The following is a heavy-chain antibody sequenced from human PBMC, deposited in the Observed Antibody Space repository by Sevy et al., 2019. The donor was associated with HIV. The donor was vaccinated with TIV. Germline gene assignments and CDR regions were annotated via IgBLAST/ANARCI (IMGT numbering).Heavy chain of an antibody. D-gene: IGHD6-19*01. CDR1: GFTFSSYW. V-gene: IGHV3-7*03. CDR2: IKQDGSEK. CDR3: ARDCSSGCTDY. J-gene: IGHJ4*02. Sequence: GGSLRLSCAASGFTFSSYWMSWVRQAPGKGLEWVANIKQDGSEKYYVDSVKGRFTISRNNAKNSRYLQMNSLRAEDTAVYYCARDCSSGCTDYWGQGTLVTVSS.